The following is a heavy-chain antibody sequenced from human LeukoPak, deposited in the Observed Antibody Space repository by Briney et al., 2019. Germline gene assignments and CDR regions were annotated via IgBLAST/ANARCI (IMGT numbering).Heavy chain of an antibody. Sequence: MPSETLSLTSTVPVYSISNGYYWDWIRQPPGRGLEWIGNIYRSGSTSYNPSFKSRVAISVDTSKNQFSLKVNSVTAADTAVYYCARRHSSGWFYYWGQGTLVTVSS. CDR3: ARRHSSGWFYY. CDR2: IYRSGST. J-gene: IGHJ4*02. CDR1: VYSISNGYY. V-gene: IGHV4-38-2*02. D-gene: IGHD6-19*01.